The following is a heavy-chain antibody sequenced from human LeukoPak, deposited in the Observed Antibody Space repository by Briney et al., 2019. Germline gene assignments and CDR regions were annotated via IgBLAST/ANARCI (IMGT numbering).Heavy chain of an antibody. Sequence: GASVKVSCRASGYTFTGYYMHWVRQAPGQGLEWMGWMNPNSGNTGYAQKFQGRVTMTEDTSTDTAYMELSSLRSEDTAVYYCATITMIVVVSKAPGAFDIWGQGTMVTVSS. J-gene: IGHJ3*02. V-gene: IGHV1-8*02. D-gene: IGHD3-22*01. CDR3: ATITMIVVVSKAPGAFDI. CDR1: GYTFTGYY. CDR2: MNPNSGNT.